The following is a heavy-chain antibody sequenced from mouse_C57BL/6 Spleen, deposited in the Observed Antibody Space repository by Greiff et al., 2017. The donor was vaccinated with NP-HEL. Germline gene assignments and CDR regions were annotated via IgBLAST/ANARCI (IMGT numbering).Heavy chain of an antibody. Sequence: VQLQQSGPELVKPGASVKMSCKASGYTFTDYNMHWVKQSHGKSLEWIGYINPNNGGTSYNQKFKGKATLTVNKSSSTAYMELRSLTSEDSAVYYCARWYYSNYDYAMDYWGQGTSVTVSS. CDR3: ARWYYSNYDYAMDY. CDR1: GYTFTDYN. D-gene: IGHD2-5*01. CDR2: INPNNGGT. J-gene: IGHJ4*01. V-gene: IGHV1-22*01.